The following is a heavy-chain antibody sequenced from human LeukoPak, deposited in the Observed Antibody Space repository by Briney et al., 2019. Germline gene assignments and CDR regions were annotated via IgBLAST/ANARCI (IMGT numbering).Heavy chain of an antibody. CDR2: LSSDGTEK. D-gene: IGHD5-24*01. J-gene: IGHJ4*02. V-gene: IGHV3-30*18. Sequence: PGTSLRVSCAASGFTFSNYGMHWVRQAPGKGLEWVAVLSSDGTEKHYADSVEGRFTISRDNSKNTLHLQMNSLRTEDTAVYYCAKETMASSDLDFWGQGTLVTVSS. CDR1: GFTFSNYG. CDR3: AKETMASSDLDF.